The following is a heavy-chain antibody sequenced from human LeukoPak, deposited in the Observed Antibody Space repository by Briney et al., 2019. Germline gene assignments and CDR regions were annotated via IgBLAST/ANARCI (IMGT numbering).Heavy chain of an antibody. D-gene: IGHD3-10*01. Sequence: SETLSLTCAVYGGSFSGYYWSWIRQPPGEGLEWIGEINHSGSTNYNPSLKSRVTISVDTSKNQFSLKLSSVTAADTAVYYCARLLLWFGELGFDPWGQGTLVTVSS. J-gene: IGHJ5*02. CDR3: ARLLLWFGELGFDP. V-gene: IGHV4-34*01. CDR1: GGSFSGYY. CDR2: INHSGST.